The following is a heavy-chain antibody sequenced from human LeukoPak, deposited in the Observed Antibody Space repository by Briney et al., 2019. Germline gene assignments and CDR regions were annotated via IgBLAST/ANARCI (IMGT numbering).Heavy chain of an antibody. Sequence: PAASVKVSCKASGYTFTGYYMHWVRQAPGQGLEWMGWINPNSGGTNYAQKFQGRVTMTRDTSISTAYMELSRLRSDDTAVYYCARAYYGSGSYFQFYYYYYMDVWGKGTTVTVSS. CDR2: INPNSGGT. CDR3: ARAYYGSGSYFQFYYYYYMDV. V-gene: IGHV1-2*02. D-gene: IGHD3-10*01. J-gene: IGHJ6*03. CDR1: GYTFTGYY.